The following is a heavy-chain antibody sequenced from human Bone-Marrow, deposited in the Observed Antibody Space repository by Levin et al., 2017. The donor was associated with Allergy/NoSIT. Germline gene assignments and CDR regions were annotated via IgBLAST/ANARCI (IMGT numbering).Heavy chain of an antibody. CDR3: ARHKWDGQSSLDH. Sequence: SETLSLTCTVSGGSISSGSNYWGWIRQPPGKGLEWIGSINYSGSTYYNPSLNSRVTISVDTSKNQFSLKVTSVTAADTAVYYCARHKWDGQSSLDHWGQGTLVTVSS. V-gene: IGHV4-39*01. CDR2: INYSGST. D-gene: IGHD1-26*01. J-gene: IGHJ4*02. CDR1: GGSISSGSNY.